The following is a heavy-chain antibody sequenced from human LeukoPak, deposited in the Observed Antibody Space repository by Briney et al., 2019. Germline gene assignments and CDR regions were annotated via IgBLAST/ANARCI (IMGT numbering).Heavy chain of an antibody. Sequence: PSETLSLTCTVSGGSISSYYWSWIRQPAGKGLEWIGRIYTSGSTNYNPSLKSRVTMSVDTSKNQFSLKLSSVTAADTGVYYCARDPGGTSYEYFDYWGQGTLVTVSS. D-gene: IGHD1-26*01. CDR1: GGSISSYY. CDR3: ARDPGGTSYEYFDY. V-gene: IGHV4-4*07. J-gene: IGHJ4*02. CDR2: IYTSGST.